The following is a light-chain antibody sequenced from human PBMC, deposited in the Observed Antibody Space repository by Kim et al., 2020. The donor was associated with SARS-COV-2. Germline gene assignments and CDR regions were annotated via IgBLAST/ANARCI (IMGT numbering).Light chain of an antibody. J-gene: IGKJ1*01. V-gene: IGKV1-5*03. CDR1: QSINNL. Sequence: DIQMTQSPSTLSASVRDRVTITCRASQSINNLLAWYQQTPGKAPKLLIYRASTLESGVPSRFSGSGSGTEFTLTISSLQPDDFATYYCQQYKSYSTFGQGTKVDIK. CDR3: QQYKSYST. CDR2: RAS.